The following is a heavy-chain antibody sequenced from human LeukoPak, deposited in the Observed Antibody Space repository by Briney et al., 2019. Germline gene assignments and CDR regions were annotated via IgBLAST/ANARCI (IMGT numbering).Heavy chain of an antibody. Sequence: SETLSLTCTVSGGSISSFYWSWIRQPPGKGLEWIGYIHSSGSTNYNPSLKSRITISVDTSKNQFSLKVSSVTAADTAVYYCARVPPGYGYGYFDYWGQGTLVTVSS. CDR1: GGSISSFY. J-gene: IGHJ4*02. CDR3: ARVPPGYGYGYFDY. CDR2: IHSSGST. V-gene: IGHV4-59*01. D-gene: IGHD5-18*01.